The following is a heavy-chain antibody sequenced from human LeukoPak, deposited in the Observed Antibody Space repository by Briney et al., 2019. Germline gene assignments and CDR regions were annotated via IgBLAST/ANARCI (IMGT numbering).Heavy chain of an antibody. J-gene: IGHJ3*02. D-gene: IGHD2-2*01. Sequence: MPSETLSLTCTVSGGSISITSYYWGWIRQPPGKGLEWIGSMYSSGSTYYNPSLKSRVTISVDTSKNQFSLKLSSVTAADTAVYYCARGPPDCSSTSCYAFDAFDIWGQGTMVTVSS. CDR3: ARGPPDCSSTSCYAFDAFDI. CDR1: GGSISITSYY. V-gene: IGHV4-39*07. CDR2: MYSSGST.